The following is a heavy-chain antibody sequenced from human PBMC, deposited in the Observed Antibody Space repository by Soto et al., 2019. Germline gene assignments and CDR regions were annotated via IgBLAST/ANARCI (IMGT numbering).Heavy chain of an antibody. CDR3: MRPAPRGRHYFYFGRDF. Sequence: EVQLLESGGGLVQPGGSLRLSCAASGFTFSSYAMSWVRQAPGKGLEWVSGISSTGGSTYYADSVKGRFTISRDTSKNTLLLRMNRPRVEDTAVYYCMRPAPRGRHYFYFGRDFWGQGTTVTVSS. D-gene: IGHD3-10*01. CDR2: ISSTGGST. CDR1: GFTFSSYA. V-gene: IGHV3-23*01. J-gene: IGHJ6*02.